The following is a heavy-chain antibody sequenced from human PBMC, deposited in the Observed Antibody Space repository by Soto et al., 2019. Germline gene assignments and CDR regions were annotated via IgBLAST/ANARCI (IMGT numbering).Heavy chain of an antibody. CDR1: GGTFSSYA. CDR3: ARDCSSTSCYTPRVSYYYGMDV. V-gene: IGHV1-69*01. Sequence: QVQLVQSGAEVKKPGSSVKVSCKASGGTFSSYAISWVRQAPGQGLEWMGGIIPIFGTANYAQKFQGRVTITADESTSTAYMELSSLRSEDTAVHYCARDCSSTSCYTPRVSYYYGMDVWGQGTTVTVSS. D-gene: IGHD2-2*02. CDR2: IIPIFGTA. J-gene: IGHJ6*02.